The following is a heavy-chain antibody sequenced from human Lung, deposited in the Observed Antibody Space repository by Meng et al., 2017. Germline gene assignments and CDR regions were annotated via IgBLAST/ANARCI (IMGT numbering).Heavy chain of an antibody. Sequence: QVQLGGSGGGVVQPGRSLRLSCAASGFTFSTYSMHWVRQAPGKGLVWVALISYVGSNNYNADSVKGRFTISRDNPKNTLYLQMNSLRAEDTAIYYCAKEAAVASWGQGTLVTVSS. CDR1: GFTFSTYS. J-gene: IGHJ5*02. D-gene: IGHD5-12*01. CDR3: AKEAAVAS. V-gene: IGHV3-30*04. CDR2: ISYVGSNN.